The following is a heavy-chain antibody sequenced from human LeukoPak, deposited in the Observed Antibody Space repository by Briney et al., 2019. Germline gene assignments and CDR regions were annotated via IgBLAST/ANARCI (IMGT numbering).Heavy chain of an antibody. CDR1: GYTFTGYY. J-gene: IGHJ5*02. V-gene: IGHV1-2*06. CDR3: ARALTIFGVVIIGGIGWFDP. D-gene: IGHD3-3*01. Sequence: GASVKVSCKASGYTFTGYYMHWVRQAPGQGLEWMGRINPNSGGTNYAQKFQGRVTMTRDTSISTAYVELSRLRSDDTAVYYCARALTIFGVVIIGGIGWFDPWGQGTLVTVSS. CDR2: INPNSGGT.